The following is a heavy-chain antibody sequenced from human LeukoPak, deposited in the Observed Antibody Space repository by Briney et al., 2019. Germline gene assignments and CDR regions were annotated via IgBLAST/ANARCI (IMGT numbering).Heavy chain of an antibody. CDR2: ISAYNGNT. Sequence: GASVKVSCKASGYTFTSYGISWVRQAPGQGLEWMGWISAYNGNTNYAQKLQGRVTMTTDTSTSTAYMELRSLRSDDTAVYYCARHADPYYYDSGPFDPWGQGTLVTVSS. CDR3: ARHADPYYYDSGPFDP. J-gene: IGHJ5*02. V-gene: IGHV1-18*01. CDR1: GYTFTSYG. D-gene: IGHD3-22*01.